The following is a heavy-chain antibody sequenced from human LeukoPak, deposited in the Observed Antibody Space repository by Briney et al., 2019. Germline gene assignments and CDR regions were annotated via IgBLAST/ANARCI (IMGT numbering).Heavy chain of an antibody. CDR3: AKEGSATVTTRGLDI. V-gene: IGHV3-30*18. CDR2: ISYDGSNK. D-gene: IGHD4-17*01. J-gene: IGHJ3*02. CDR1: GFTFSTFA. Sequence: GGSLRLSCAASGFTFSTFAMIWVRQAPGKGLEWVAVISYDGSNKYYADSVKGRFTISRDSSKNTLYLQMNSLRAEDTAVYYCAKEGSATVTTRGLDIWGQGTMVTVSS.